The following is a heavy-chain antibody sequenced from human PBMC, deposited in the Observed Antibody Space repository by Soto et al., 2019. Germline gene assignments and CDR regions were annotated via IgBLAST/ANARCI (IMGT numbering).Heavy chain of an antibody. D-gene: IGHD6-19*01. CDR2: LSYEGSEE. CDR1: GFNFGVFG. J-gene: IGHJ4*02. Sequence: PGGSLRLSCAASGFNFGVFGMQWVRQAPGKGLEWLSVLSYEGSEEYYADSVRGRFTISRDNSKNTLFLQMDSLRVDDTGVYYCALTRRSSLLEVAGPGFEYWGQGTLVTVSS. CDR3: ALTRRSSLLEVAGPGFEY. V-gene: IGHV3-30*03.